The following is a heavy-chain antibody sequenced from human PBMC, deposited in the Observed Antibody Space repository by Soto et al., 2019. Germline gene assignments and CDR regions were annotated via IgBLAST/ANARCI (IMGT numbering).Heavy chain of an antibody. CDR2: ISSSSTYT. D-gene: IGHD3-16*01. J-gene: IGHJ1*01. V-gene: IGHV3-11*05. CDR1: GFTFSDYY. CDR3: ARDLRLIQH. Sequence: QVQLVESGGGLVKPGGSLRLSCAASGFTFSDYYMSWIHQAPGKGLEWVSYISSSSTYTNYADSVKGRFTISRDNTKNSLYLQMNSLRAEDTAVYYCARDLRLIQHWGQGTLVTVSS.